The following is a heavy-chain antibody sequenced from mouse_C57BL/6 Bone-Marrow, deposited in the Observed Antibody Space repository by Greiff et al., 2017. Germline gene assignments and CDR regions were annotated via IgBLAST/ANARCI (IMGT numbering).Heavy chain of an antibody. CDR1: GYTFTSYW. J-gene: IGHJ2*01. V-gene: IGHV1-69*01. Sequence: VQLQQPGAELVMPGASVKLSCKASGYTFTSYWMHWVKQRPGQGLEWIGEIDPSDSYTNYNQKFKGKSTLTVDKSSSTAYMQLSSLTSEDSAVYYCARNLPYYYGSSYFDYWGQGTTLTVSS. D-gene: IGHD1-1*01. CDR3: ARNLPYYYGSSYFDY. CDR2: IDPSDSYT.